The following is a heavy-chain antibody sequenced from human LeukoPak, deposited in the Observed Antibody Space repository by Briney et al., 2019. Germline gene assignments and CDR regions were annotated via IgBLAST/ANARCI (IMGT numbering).Heavy chain of an antibody. J-gene: IGHJ3*02. Sequence: PSETLSLTCTVSGGSISSYYWSWIRQPAGKGLEWIGRIYTSGSTNYNPSLKSRVTMSVDTSKNQFSLKLNSVTAADTAVYYCARVWGVTDFYDSRGAFDIWGQGTMVTVSS. CDR3: ARVWGVTDFYDSRGAFDI. V-gene: IGHV4-4*07. CDR2: IYTSGST. D-gene: IGHD3-22*01. CDR1: GGSISSYY.